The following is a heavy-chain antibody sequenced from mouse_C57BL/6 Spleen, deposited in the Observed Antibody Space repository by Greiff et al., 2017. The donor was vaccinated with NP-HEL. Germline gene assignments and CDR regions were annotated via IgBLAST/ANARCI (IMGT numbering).Heavy chain of an antibody. V-gene: IGHV2-6*01. D-gene: IGHD2-5*01. CDR1: GFSLTSYG. Sequence: VKLMESGPGLVAPSQSLSITCTVSGFSLTSYGVDWVRQSPGKGLEWLGVIWGVGSTNYNSALKSRLSISKDNSKSQVFLKMNSLQTDDTAMYYCARQAYYSNFYAMDYWGQGTSVTVSS. J-gene: IGHJ4*01. CDR3: ARQAYYSNFYAMDY. CDR2: IWGVGST.